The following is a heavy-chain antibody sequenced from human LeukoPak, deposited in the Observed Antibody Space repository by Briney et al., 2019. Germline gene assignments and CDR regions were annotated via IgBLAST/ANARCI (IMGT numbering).Heavy chain of an antibody. CDR3: ARGPKHYGGESYYFDY. J-gene: IGHJ4*02. CDR1: GGSFSGYY. V-gene: IGHV4-34*01. D-gene: IGHD4-17*01. CDR2: INHSGST. Sequence: SETLSRTCAVYGGSFSGYYWSWIRQPPGKGLEWIGEINHSGSTNYNPSLKSRVTISVDTSKNQFSLKLSSVTAADTAVYYCARGPKHYGGESYYFDYWGQGTLVTVSS.